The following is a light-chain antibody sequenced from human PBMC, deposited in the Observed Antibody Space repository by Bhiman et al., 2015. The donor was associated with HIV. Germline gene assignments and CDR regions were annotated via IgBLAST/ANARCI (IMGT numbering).Light chain of an antibody. CDR3: SSYTTSSTFL. CDR2: DVT. CDR1: STDVGGYNY. J-gene: IGLJ1*01. V-gene: IGLV2-11*01. Sequence: QSALTQPRSVSGSPGQSLTISCTGASTDVGGYNYVSWYQQHPGKAPKLMIYDVTKRPSGVSNRFSGSKSVNTASLTISGLQAEDEADYYCSSYTTSSTFLFGTGTKVTVL.